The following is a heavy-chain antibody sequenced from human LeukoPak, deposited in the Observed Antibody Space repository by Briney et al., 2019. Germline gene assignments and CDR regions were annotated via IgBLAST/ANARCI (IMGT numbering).Heavy chain of an antibody. CDR2: IYYGGSI. D-gene: IGHD1-26*01. Sequence: SETLSLTCAVSGGSISRSSYYWAWIRQPPGKGLEWVGTIYYGGSIYGDPSLKGRITISLDTSKNQFSLKLNSVTAADTAVYYCARAGWELLSASFDPWGQGTLVIVSS. J-gene: IGHJ5*02. V-gene: IGHV4-39*07. CDR3: ARAGWELLSASFDP. CDR1: GGSISRSSYY.